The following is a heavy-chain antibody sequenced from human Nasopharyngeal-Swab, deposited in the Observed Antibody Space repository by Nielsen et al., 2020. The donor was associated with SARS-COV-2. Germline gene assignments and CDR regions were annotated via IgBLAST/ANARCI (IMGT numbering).Heavy chain of an antibody. CDR3: ARDPSSGWYPSYYYGMDV. CDR2: IKQEGSEK. D-gene: IGHD6-19*01. Sequence: GGSLRLSCAASGFTFRSYWMSWVRQAPGTGLGWVANIKQEGSEKYYVDSVKGRFPSSRDNAKNSLYLQMNSLRAEDTAVYYCARDPSSGWYPSYYYGMDVWGQGTTVTVSS. V-gene: IGHV3-7*01. J-gene: IGHJ6*02. CDR1: GFTFRSYW.